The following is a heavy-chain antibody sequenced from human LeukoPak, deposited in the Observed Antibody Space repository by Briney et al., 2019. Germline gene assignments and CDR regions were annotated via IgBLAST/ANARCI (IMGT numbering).Heavy chain of an antibody. V-gene: IGHV4-34*01. Sequence: SETLSLTCAGYGGSFSRFYWSWIRQSPGKGLDWIAEIDHRGDTNYNPSVKSRVTVSVDTSKNQFSLKVRSLSAADTAVYYCARGATISETGYFDFWGQGTLVTVSS. CDR1: GGSFSRFY. CDR3: ARGATISETGYFDF. J-gene: IGHJ4*03. D-gene: IGHD5-24*01. CDR2: IDHRGDT.